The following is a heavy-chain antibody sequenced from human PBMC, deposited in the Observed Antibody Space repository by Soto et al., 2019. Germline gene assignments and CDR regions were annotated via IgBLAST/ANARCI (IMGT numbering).Heavy chain of an antibody. J-gene: IGHJ4*02. CDR1: GFTFSSYA. V-gene: IGHV3-23*01. D-gene: IGHD1-1*01. CDR2: ISGSGGST. CDR3: AKDIVHSAGTAYYFDY. Sequence: GGSLRLSCAASGFTFSSYAMSWVRQAPGKGLEWVSAISGSGGSTYYADSVKGRFTISRDNSKNTLYLQMNSLRAEDTAVYYCAKDIVHSAGTAYYFDYWGQGTLVTVSS.